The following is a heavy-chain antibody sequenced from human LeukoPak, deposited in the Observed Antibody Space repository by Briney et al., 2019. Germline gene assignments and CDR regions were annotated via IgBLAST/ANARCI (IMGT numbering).Heavy chain of an antibody. J-gene: IGHJ6*03. CDR3: ARAEPYYDFWSGYYYYYYYMDV. CDR2: ISAYNGNT. V-gene: IGHV1-18*01. Sequence: ASVKVSCKASGYTFTSYGISWVRQAPGQGLEWMGWISAYNGNTNYAQKLQGRVTMTTDTSTSTAYMELRSLRSDDTAVYYCARAEPYYDFWSGYYYYYYYMDVWGKGTTVTVSS. D-gene: IGHD3-3*01. CDR1: GYTFTSYG.